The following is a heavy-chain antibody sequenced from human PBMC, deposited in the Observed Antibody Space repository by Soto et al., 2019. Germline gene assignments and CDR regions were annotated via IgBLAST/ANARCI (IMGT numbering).Heavy chain of an antibody. Sequence: VESLKISCKGSGYTFTNYWIGWVRQMPGKVPEWMGIIYPGDSDTKYNPSFQGQVTISADKSITTTYLQWSSLKASDTAIYYCAASIFYYGMDVWGQGTTVTVSS. V-gene: IGHV5-51*01. CDR2: IYPGDSDT. CDR1: GYTFTNYW. CDR3: AASIFYYGMDV. J-gene: IGHJ6*02.